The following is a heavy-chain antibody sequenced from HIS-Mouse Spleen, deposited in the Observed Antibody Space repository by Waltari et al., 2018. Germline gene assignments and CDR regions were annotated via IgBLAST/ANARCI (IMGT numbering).Heavy chain of an antibody. CDR1: GFTFSSYA. CDR2: RSYEVRNK. CDR3: ARGFVDTAMVDY. Sequence: QVQLVESGGGVVQPGRSLRLSCAASGFTFSSYAMHWVRQAPGKGREWVAVRSYEVRNKYYADSVKGRFTISRDNSKNTLYLQMNSLRAEDTAVYYCARGFVDTAMVDYWGQGTLVTVSS. V-gene: IGHV3-30*04. J-gene: IGHJ4*02. D-gene: IGHD5-18*01.